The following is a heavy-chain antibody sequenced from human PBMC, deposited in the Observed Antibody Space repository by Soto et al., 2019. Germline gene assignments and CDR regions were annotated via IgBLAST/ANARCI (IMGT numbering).Heavy chain of an antibody. CDR3: ARLKCGSTIFESTGMDV. Sequence: LGESLKISCKGSGYSFTSYWIGWVRQMPGKGLEWMGIIYPGDSDTRYSPSFQGQVTISADKSISTAYLQWSSLKASDTAMYYCARLKCGSTIFESTGMDVWGQGTTVTVSS. CDR1: GYSFTSYW. CDR2: IYPGDSDT. J-gene: IGHJ6*02. D-gene: IGHD3-3*01. V-gene: IGHV5-51*01.